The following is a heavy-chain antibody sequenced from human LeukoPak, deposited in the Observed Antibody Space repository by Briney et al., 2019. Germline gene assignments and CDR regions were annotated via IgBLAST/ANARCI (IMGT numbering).Heavy chain of an antibody. CDR3: ARASYYYDSSVLMHY. CDR2: INPSGGST. D-gene: IGHD3-22*01. J-gene: IGHJ4*02. CDR1: GYTFTSYD. Sequence: ASVKLSCTASGYTFTSYDMHWVRQAPGQGLEWMAIINPSGGSTNYAHKFQGRVTITRDNSTNTLYLQLSSLRSEDTSVYYCARASYYYDSSVLMHYWGQGTLVTVSS. V-gene: IGHV1-46*01.